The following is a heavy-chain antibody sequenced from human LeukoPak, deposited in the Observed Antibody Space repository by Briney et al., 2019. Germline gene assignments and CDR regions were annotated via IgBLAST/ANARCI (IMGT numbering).Heavy chain of an antibody. V-gene: IGHV3-48*01. CDR1: GFTFSSYS. Sequence: GGSLRLSCAASGFTFSSYSMNWVRQAPGKGLEWVSYISSSSSTIYYADSVKGRFTISRDNAKNSLYLQMNSLRAEDTAVYYCARPSSLTYYYDSSGYYYDSWAFDIWGQGTMVTVSS. CDR2: ISSSSSTI. CDR3: ARPSSLTYYYDSSGYYYDSWAFDI. D-gene: IGHD3-22*01. J-gene: IGHJ3*02.